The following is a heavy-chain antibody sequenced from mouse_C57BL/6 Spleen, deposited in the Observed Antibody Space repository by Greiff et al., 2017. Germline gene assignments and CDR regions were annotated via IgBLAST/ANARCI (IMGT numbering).Heavy chain of an antibody. CDR2: INPYNGGT. Sequence: VQLKQSGPVLVKPGASVKMSCKASGYTFTDYYMNWVKQSHGKSLEWIGVINPYNGGTSYNQKFKGKATLTVDKSSSTAYMELNSLTSEDSAVYYCARSGWLLHYAMDYWGQGTSVTVSS. D-gene: IGHD2-3*01. V-gene: IGHV1-19*01. CDR1: GYTFTDYY. J-gene: IGHJ4*01. CDR3: ARSGWLLHYAMDY.